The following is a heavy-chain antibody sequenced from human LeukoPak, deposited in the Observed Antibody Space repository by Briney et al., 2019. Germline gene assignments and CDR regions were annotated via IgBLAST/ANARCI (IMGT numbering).Heavy chain of an antibody. CDR1: GFTFTDHY. J-gene: IGHJ4*02. Sequence: GASVKVSCKASGFTFTDHYMHWVRQAPGQGLEWTGWINGKRGDTNYAQNFQDRVTMTRDTSTSTVYMELSRLTVDDTAVYYCARDHDWGVDYWGQGTLVTVSS. D-gene: IGHD7-27*01. V-gene: IGHV1-2*02. CDR3: ARDHDWGVDY. CDR2: INGKRGDT.